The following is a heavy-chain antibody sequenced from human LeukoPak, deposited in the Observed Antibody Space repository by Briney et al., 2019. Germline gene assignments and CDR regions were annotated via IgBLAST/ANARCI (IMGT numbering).Heavy chain of an antibody. CDR2: ISIGSTYI. V-gene: IGHV3-21*01. J-gene: IGHJ4*02. CDR1: GFTFSTCG. Sequence: GGSLRLSCAASGFTFSTCGMNWVRQAPGKGLEWVSSISIGSTYIYYADSVKGRFTIPRDNAKNSLYLQMNSLRAEDTAVYYCARDGPEAFDYWGQGTLVTVSS. CDR3: ARDGPEAFDY.